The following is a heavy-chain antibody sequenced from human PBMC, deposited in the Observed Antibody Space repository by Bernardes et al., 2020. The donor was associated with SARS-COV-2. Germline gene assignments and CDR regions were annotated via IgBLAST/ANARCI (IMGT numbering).Heavy chain of an antibody. J-gene: IGHJ4*02. D-gene: IGHD4-17*01. CDR2: IYSGGST. CDR3: ARDYGAWYFDY. CDR1: GFTVSSNY. Sequence: GSLRLSSAASGFTVSSNYMSWVRQSPGKGLEWVPVIYSGGSTYYADSVRGRFTISRDDSKNTLSLQMNSLRADDTAIYYCARDYGAWYFDYWGQGTLVTVSS. V-gene: IGHV3-53*01.